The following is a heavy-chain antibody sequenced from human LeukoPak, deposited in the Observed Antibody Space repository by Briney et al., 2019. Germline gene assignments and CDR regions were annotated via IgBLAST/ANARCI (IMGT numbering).Heavy chain of an antibody. J-gene: IGHJ4*02. CDR2: IIPILGIA. CDR1: GGTFSSYA. CDR3: ASLSGSYKGLISDY. V-gene: IGHV1-69*04. D-gene: IGHD1-26*01. Sequence: ASAKVSCKASGGTFSSYAISWVRQAPGQGLEWMGRIIPILGIANYAQKFQGRVTITADKSTSTAYMELSSLRSEDTAVYYCASLSGSYKGLISDYWGQGTLVTVSS.